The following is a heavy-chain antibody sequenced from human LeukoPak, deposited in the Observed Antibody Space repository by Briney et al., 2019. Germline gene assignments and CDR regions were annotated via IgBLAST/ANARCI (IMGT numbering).Heavy chain of an antibody. D-gene: IGHD1-1*01. CDR1: GVTFSNYW. CDR2: IKEDGGEK. J-gene: IGHJ6*03. V-gene: IGHV3-7*01. Sequence: GGSLRLSCTASGVTFSNYWMSWVRRAPGKGLEWVANIKEDGGEKNYVDSVRGRFTITRDDAKNSLYLQMNSLRAEDTAAYYCAREDNLGNYYNFYMDVWGKGTTVSVSS. CDR3: AREDNLGNYYNFYMDV.